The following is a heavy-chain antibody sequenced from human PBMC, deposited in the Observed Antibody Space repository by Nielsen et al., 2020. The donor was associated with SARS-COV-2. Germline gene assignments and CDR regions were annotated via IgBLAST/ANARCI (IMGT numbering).Heavy chain of an antibody. CDR3: ATGPGKQLWLGLDL. V-gene: IGHV1-24*01. D-gene: IGHD5-18*01. J-gene: IGHJ5*02. Sequence: ASVKVSCKVSGNTLSGLSMHWVRQAPGKGLEWMGGFDPEDGGITYAQKFQGRVTMTEDTSTDTAYMELSSLRSEDTAVYYCATGPGKQLWLGLDLWGQGTLVTVST. CDR2: FDPEDGGI. CDR1: GNTLSGLS.